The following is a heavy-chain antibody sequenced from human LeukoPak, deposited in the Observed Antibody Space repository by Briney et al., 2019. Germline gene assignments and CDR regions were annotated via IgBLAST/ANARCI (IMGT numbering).Heavy chain of an antibody. D-gene: IGHD3-10*01. CDR1: GGTFSSYA. Sequence: SVKVSCKASGGTFSSYAISWVRQAPGQGLEWMGGIIPIFGTANYAQKFQGRVTITADESTSTAYMELSSLRSEDTAVYYCASRNYGSGSYGWFDPWGQGTLVTVSS. J-gene: IGHJ5*02. CDR3: ASRNYGSGSYGWFDP. V-gene: IGHV1-69*13. CDR2: IIPIFGTA.